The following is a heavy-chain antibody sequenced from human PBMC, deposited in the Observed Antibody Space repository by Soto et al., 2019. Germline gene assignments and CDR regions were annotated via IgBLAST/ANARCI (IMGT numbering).Heavy chain of an antibody. V-gene: IGHV3-9*01. Sequence: EVQLVESGGGLVQPGRSLRLSCAASGFTFDDYAMHWVRQAPGKGLEGVSGISWNSGSIGYADSVKGRFTISRDNAKHSLYQQMNSLRAEDTALYYCAKDSMVGAYDYWGQGSRVTVSS. J-gene: IGHJ4*02. CDR3: AKDSMVGAYDY. CDR1: GFTFDDYA. CDR2: ISWNSGSI. D-gene: IGHD1-26*01.